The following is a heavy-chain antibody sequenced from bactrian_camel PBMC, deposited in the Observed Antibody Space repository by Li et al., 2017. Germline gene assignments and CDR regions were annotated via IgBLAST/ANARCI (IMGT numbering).Heavy chain of an antibody. CDR1: GYAYSAFC. V-gene: IGHV3S1*01. D-gene: IGHD5*01. CDR3: AADLYFTGCSGGVFSSMGYDS. Sequence: QLVESGGGSVQAGGSLRLSCAVSGYAYSAFCISWFRQGLGKEREVAAVIKGPGSHTYVDSVKGRFTISKDNAKNTLYLQMNSLEPEDTAMYYCAADLYFTGCSGGVFSSMGYDSWGQGTQVTVS. CDR2: IKGPGSHT. J-gene: IGHJ4*01.